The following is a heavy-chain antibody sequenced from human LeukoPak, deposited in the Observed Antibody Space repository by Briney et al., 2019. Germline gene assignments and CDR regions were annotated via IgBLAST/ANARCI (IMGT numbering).Heavy chain of an antibody. V-gene: IGHV3-21*01. CDR1: GFTFSPYG. CDR2: IGKGGT. D-gene: IGHD6-6*01. Sequence: GGSLRLSCAASGFTFSPYGMGWVRQAPGKGLEWVSSIGKGGTYYADSVKGRFTISRDNAKNSLYLQMNSLRAEDTAVYYCAGDRPMGSSDYWGQGTLVTVSS. J-gene: IGHJ4*02. CDR3: AGDRPMGSSDY.